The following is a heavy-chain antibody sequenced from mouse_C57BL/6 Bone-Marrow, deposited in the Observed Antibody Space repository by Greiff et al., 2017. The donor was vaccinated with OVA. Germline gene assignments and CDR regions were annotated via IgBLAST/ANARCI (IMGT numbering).Heavy chain of an antibody. D-gene: IGHD3-3*01. J-gene: IGHJ2*01. Sequence: EVQLVESGGGLVQPGGSLKLSCAASGFTFSDYYMYWVRQTPEKRLEWVAYISNGGGSTYYPDTVKGRFTIPRDNAKNTLYLQMSRLKSEDTAIYYCARHAGDPGSFDYWGQGTTLTVSS. CDR3: ARHAGDPGSFDY. CDR1: GFTFSDYY. CDR2: ISNGGGST. V-gene: IGHV5-12*01.